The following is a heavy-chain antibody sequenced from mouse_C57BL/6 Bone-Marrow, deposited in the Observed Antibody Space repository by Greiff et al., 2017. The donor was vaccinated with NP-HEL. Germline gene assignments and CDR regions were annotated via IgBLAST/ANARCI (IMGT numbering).Heavy chain of an antibody. CDR1: GYTFTDYY. D-gene: IGHD1-1*01. Sequence: EVQLQQSGPELVKPGASVKISCKASGYTFTDYYMNWVKQSHGKSLEWIGDINPNNGGTSYNQKFKGKATLTVDKSSSTAYMELRSLTSEDSAVYDGARDDGSSPYYFDYWGQGTTLTVSS. CDR3: ARDDGSSPYYFDY. CDR2: INPNNGGT. V-gene: IGHV1-26*01. J-gene: IGHJ2*01.